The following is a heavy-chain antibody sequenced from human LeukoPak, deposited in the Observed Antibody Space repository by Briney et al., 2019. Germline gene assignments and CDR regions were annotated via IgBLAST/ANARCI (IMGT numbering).Heavy chain of an antibody. CDR1: GLTFSSYD. V-gene: IGHV3-13*03. D-gene: IGHD3-16*02. Sequence: GGSLRLSCAACGLTFSSYDMHWVRQATGKGLEWVSAIGTAGDTYYPGSVKGQFTISGENAKNSLYLQMNSLRAGDTAVYYCARDLYWNDYVWGSYRWSMDVWGKGTTVTVSS. J-gene: IGHJ6*03. CDR2: IGTAGDT. CDR3: ARDLYWNDYVWGSYRWSMDV.